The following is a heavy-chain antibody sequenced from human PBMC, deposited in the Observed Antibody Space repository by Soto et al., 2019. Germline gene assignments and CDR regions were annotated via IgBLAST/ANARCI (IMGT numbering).Heavy chain of an antibody. CDR3: AREGLVRTSRPFDY. J-gene: IGHJ4*02. Sequence: GGSLRLSCAASGFTFSDYYMSWIRQAPGKGLEWVSYISSSSSYTNYADSVKGRFTISRDNAKNSLYLQMNSLRAEDTAVYYCAREGLVRTSRPFDYWGQGTLVTVSS. CDR2: ISSSSSYT. V-gene: IGHV3-11*06. D-gene: IGHD6-6*01. CDR1: GFTFSDYY.